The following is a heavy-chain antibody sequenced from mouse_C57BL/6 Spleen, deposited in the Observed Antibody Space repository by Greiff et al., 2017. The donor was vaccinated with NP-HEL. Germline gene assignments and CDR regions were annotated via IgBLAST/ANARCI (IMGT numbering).Heavy chain of an antibody. CDR2: IDPETGGT. D-gene: IGHD1-1*01. V-gene: IGHV1-15*01. CDR1: GYTFTDYE. Sequence: QVQLKESGAELVRPGASVTLSCKASGYTFTDYEMHWVKQTPVHGLEWIGAIDPETGGTAYNQKFKGKAILTADKSSSTAYMELRSLTSEDSAVYYCTRNYGSSYWYFDVWGTGTTVTVSS. CDR3: TRNYGSSYWYFDV. J-gene: IGHJ1*03.